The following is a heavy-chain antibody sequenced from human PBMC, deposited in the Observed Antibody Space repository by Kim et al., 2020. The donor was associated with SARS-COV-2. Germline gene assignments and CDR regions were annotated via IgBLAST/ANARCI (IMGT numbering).Heavy chain of an antibody. V-gene: IGHV1-8*01. D-gene: IGHD6-13*01. CDR1: GYTFTSYD. Sequence: ASVKVSCKASGYTFTSYDINWVRQATGQGLEWMGWMNPNSGNTGYAQKFQGRVTMTRNTSISTAYMELSSLRSEDTAVYYCAGLYSSSWYLFSGPPGMDVWGQGTTVTVSS. CDR2: MNPNSGNT. J-gene: IGHJ6*02. CDR3: AGLYSSSWYLFSGPPGMDV.